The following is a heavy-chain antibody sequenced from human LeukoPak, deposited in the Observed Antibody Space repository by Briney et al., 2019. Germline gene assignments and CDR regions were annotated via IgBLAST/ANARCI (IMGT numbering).Heavy chain of an antibody. D-gene: IGHD5-18*01. J-gene: IGHJ4*02. Sequence: SETLSLTCTVSGGSITSSSYYWGWIRQPPGKGPEWIGSIYYTGSTYYNPSLKSRVTISVDTSKNQFSLKLSSVTAADTAVYYCARRGYSYGSLDYWGQGTLVTVSS. V-gene: IGHV4-39*01. CDR1: GGSITSSSYY. CDR2: IYYTGST. CDR3: ARRGYSYGSLDY.